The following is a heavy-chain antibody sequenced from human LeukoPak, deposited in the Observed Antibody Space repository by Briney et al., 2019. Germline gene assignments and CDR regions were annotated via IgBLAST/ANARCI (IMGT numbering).Heavy chain of an antibody. D-gene: IGHD3-3*01. V-gene: IGHV4-39*02. J-gene: IGHJ4*02. Sequence: SETLSLTCTVSGGSISSSSYYWGWIRQPPGKGLEWIGSIYYSGSTYYNPSLENRVTISVDTSKNHFSLKLSSVTAADTAVYYCASGQYYDLWSGYYVDWGQGTLVTVSA. CDR3: ASGQYYDLWSGYYVD. CDR1: GGSISSSSYY. CDR2: IYYSGST.